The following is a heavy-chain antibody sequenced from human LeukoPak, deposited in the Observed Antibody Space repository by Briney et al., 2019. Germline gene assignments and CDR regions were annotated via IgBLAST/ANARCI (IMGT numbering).Heavy chain of an antibody. D-gene: IGHD3-3*01. J-gene: IGHJ4*02. CDR2: ISYDGSNK. V-gene: IGHV3-30-3*01. CDR1: GFTFSSYA. CDR3: ARDVWSGLNYFDY. Sequence: GGSLRLSCAASGFTFSSYAMHWVRQAPGKGLEWVAVISYDGSNKYYADSVKGRFTISRDNSKNTLYLQMNSLRAEDTAVYYCARDVWSGLNYFDYWGQGTLVTVSS.